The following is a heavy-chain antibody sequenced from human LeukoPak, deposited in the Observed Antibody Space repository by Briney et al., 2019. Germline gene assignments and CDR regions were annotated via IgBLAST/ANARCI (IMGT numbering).Heavy chain of an antibody. CDR2: FSGSGGST. CDR1: GFTFSSYA. D-gene: IGHD3-10*01. J-gene: IGHJ6*03. CDR3: ARENYYGSGSYPRYYYYYYYMDV. V-gene: IGHV3-23*01. Sequence: GGSLRLSCAASGFTFSSYAMSWVRQAPGKGLEWVSTFSGSGGSTYYADSVKGRFTISRDNSKNTLYLQMNSLRAEDTAVYYCARENYYGSGSYPRYYYYYYYMDVWGKGTTVTISS.